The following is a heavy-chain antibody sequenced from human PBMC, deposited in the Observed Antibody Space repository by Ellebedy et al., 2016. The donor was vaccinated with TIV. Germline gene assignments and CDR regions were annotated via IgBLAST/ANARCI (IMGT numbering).Heavy chain of an antibody. D-gene: IGHD3-22*01. CDR1: GYTFTSYG. J-gene: IGHJ4*02. CDR3: ARDNRPYYDSSGCDY. Sequence: ASVKVSCKASGYTFTSYGISWVRQAPGQGLEWMGWISAYNGNTNYAQKLQGRVTMTTDTSTSTAYMELRSLRSEDTAVYYCARDNRPYYDSSGCDYWGQGTLVTVSS. CDR2: ISAYNGNT. V-gene: IGHV1-18*04.